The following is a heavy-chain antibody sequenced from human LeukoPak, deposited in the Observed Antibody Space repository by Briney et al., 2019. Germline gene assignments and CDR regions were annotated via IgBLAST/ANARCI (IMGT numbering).Heavy chain of an antibody. J-gene: IGHJ4*02. CDR1: GFTFSSYG. Sequence: PGGSLRLSCAASGFTFSSYGMHWVRQAPGKGLEWVAVISYDGSNKYYADSVKGRFTISRDNSKNTLYLQMNSLRAEDTAVYYCAKDLFQIAVAGTLDYWGQGTLVTVSS. CDR2: ISYDGSNK. V-gene: IGHV3-30*18. CDR3: AKDLFQIAVAGTLDY. D-gene: IGHD6-19*01.